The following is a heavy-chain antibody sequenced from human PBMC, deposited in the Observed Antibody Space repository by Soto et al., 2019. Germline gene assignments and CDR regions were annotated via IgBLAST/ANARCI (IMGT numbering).Heavy chain of an antibody. Sequence: EVQLVESGGGLLQPGGSLRLSCAASGFTFSSYWMHWVRQAPGKGLVWVSRINSDGSRTTYAYSVKGRFTISRDNAKNTLYLQMNSLRAEDTAVYYCASTVSMVRGHGMDVWGQGTTVTVSS. J-gene: IGHJ6*02. CDR2: INSDGSRT. D-gene: IGHD3-10*01. CDR1: GFTFSSYW. CDR3: ASTVSMVRGHGMDV. V-gene: IGHV3-74*03.